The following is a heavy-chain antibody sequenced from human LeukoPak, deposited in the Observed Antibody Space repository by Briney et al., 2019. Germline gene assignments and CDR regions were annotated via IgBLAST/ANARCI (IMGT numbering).Heavy chain of an antibody. CDR1: GGTFNTYP. D-gene: IGHD3/OR15-3a*01. V-gene: IGHV1-69*11. CDR2: IIPILSKS. CDR3: ATGTSYRDSFDV. J-gene: IGHJ3*01. Sequence: ASVKVSCNASGGTFNTYPINWVRQAPGQGLEWIGRIIPILSKSNYAQKFQGTVSITADEFTDTVNMELSSLRSEDTAVYYCATGTSYRDSFDVWGQGTKVTVSS.